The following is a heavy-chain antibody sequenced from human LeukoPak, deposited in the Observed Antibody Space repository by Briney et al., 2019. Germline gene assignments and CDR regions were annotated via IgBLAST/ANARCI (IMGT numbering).Heavy chain of an antibody. Sequence: SETLSLTCTVSGGSISSSSYYWGWIRQPPGKGLEWIGSIYYSGSTYYNPSLKSRVTISVDTSKNQFSLKLSSVTAADTAVYYCASRFLEWPIYFDYWGQGTLVIVSS. J-gene: IGHJ4*02. V-gene: IGHV4-39*01. CDR1: GGSISSSSYY. CDR3: ASRFLEWPIYFDY. CDR2: IYYSGST. D-gene: IGHD3-3*01.